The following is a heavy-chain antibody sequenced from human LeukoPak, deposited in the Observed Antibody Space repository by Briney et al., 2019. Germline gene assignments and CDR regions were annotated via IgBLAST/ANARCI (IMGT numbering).Heavy chain of an antibody. Sequence: GASVKVSCTASGYTFTGYYMHWVRQAPGQGLEWMGWINPNSGGTNYAQKFQGRVTMTRDTSISTAYMELSRLRSDDTAVYYCARVRYSGSYLFDYWGQGTLVTVSS. CDR1: GYTFTGYY. CDR3: ARVRYSGSYLFDY. V-gene: IGHV1-2*02. J-gene: IGHJ4*02. D-gene: IGHD1-26*01. CDR2: INPNSGGT.